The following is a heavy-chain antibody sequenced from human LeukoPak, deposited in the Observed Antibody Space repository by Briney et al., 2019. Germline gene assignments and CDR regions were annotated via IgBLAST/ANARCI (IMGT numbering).Heavy chain of an antibody. CDR2: FIPILATA. V-gene: IGHV1-69*10. D-gene: IGHD3-3*01. Sequence: GASVKVSCKASGYTFTSYGISWVRQAPGQGLEWMGVFIPILATANSTQKFQGRVTITADISTNTVYMELSSLSSEDTAVYFCAGIPVFGVVLHQEPVWGKGTTVTVSS. J-gene: IGHJ6*04. CDR3: AGIPVFGVVLHQEPV. CDR1: GYTFTSYG.